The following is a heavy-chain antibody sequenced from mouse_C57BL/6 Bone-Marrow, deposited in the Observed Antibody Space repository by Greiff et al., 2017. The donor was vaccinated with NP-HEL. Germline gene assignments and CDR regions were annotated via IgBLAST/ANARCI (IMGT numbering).Heavy chain of an antibody. CDR2: ISPRDGSI. D-gene: IGHD1-1*01. J-gene: IGHJ2*01. CDR1: GYTFTDHT. V-gene: IGHV1-78*01. Sequence: QVQLQQSDAELVKPGASVKISCKVSGYTFTDHTIPWMQQRPDQGLAWIGYISPRDGSIKSTETFKGKATLTADKSSSTAYMQLNSLTSGDSSVYFCARSISYYGNSLRYWGQGTTLTVSA. CDR3: ARSISYYGNSLRY.